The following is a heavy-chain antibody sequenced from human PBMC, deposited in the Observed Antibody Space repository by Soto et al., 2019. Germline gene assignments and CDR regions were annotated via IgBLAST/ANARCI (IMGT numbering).Heavy chain of an antibody. J-gene: IGHJ6*02. D-gene: IGHD4-4*01. CDR2: IKQNGTEK. V-gene: IGHV3-7*01. CDR1: GFSFSSYW. Sequence: EVQLVESGGGLVQPGGSLRLSCLTSGFSFSSYWMSWVRQAPGKGLEWVANIKQNGTEKFYVDSVKGRFTISRDNAKNSLYLEMNSLRAEDTAVYYCAREKWLQFYFYYGLDVWCQGTTVTVSS. CDR3: AREKWLQFYFYYGLDV.